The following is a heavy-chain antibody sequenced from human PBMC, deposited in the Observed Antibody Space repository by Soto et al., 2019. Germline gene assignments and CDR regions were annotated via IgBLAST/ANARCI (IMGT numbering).Heavy chain of an antibody. D-gene: IGHD3-10*01. CDR1: GRSISGEYYN. Sequence: QVQLQQSGPGLLKPSQTLSLTCTVSGRSISGEYYNWTWIRQSPGKGLEWIGYIHYSGDALYNPSVKRRVTASVDTYDRQCPVYLRSVIASYSAVYFCDRKDDWSDRGDYGFYVSGQGTTVSVAS. CDR2: IHYSGDA. CDR3: DRKDDWSDRGDYGFYV. J-gene: IGHJ6*02. V-gene: IGHV4-30-4*08.